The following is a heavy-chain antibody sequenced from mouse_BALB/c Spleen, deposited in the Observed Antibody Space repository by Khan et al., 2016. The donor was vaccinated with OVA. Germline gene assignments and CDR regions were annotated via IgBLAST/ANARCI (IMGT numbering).Heavy chain of an antibody. V-gene: IGHV1-82*01. D-gene: IGHD2-1*01. CDR1: GYTFTNSW. CDR3: ARDGNLDY. Sequence: QVQLQQSGPELVKPGASVKISCKTSGYTFTNSWINWVKQRPGQGPEWIGRIYPGDGNTHYNGKFRGKASLTADTSSSTAHMQLSSLTSVASAVYFCARDGNLDYWGQGTTLTVSS. CDR2: IYPGDGNT. J-gene: IGHJ2*01.